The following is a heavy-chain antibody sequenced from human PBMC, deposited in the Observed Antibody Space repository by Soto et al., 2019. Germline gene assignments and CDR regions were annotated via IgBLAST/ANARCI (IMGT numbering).Heavy chain of an antibody. CDR2: INAGNGNT. V-gene: IGHV1-3*01. Sequence: QVQLVQSGAEVKKPGASVKVSCKASGYTFTSYAMHWVRQAPGQRLEWMGWINAGNGNTKYSQKLQGRVTITRATSASTAYMELSSLRSEDTAVYYCARGPGGPDGPGDYWGQGTLVTVSS. CDR1: GYTFTSYA. J-gene: IGHJ4*02. CDR3: ARGPGGPDGPGDY. D-gene: IGHD2-15*01.